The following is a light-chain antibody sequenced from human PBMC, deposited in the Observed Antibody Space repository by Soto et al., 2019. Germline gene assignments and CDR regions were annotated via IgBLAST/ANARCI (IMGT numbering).Light chain of an antibody. V-gene: IGKV3-20*01. CDR1: QSVSSRY. CDR3: HHYDNSPPFT. CDR2: GAS. Sequence: IVLTQSPGTLSLSPGERATLSCRASQSVSSRYLAWYQQTPGRAPRLLIYGASSRATGIPDRFSGSGSGTDFTLTISRLEPEDFAVYYCHHYDNSPPFTFGPGTKVDIK. J-gene: IGKJ3*01.